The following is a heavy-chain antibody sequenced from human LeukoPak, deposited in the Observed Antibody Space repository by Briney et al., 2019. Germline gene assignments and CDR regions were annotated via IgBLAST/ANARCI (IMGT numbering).Heavy chain of an antibody. V-gene: IGHV3-21*01. D-gene: IGHD4-17*01. CDR3: AKDLTTVTTQGDY. J-gene: IGHJ4*02. CDR1: GFTFNNYN. CDR2: ITSSGTYI. Sequence: GGSLRLSCAASGFTFNNYNMNWVRQAPGKALEWVSSITSSGTYIFYADSVKGRFTISRDNAKNSLYLQMNSLGPEDTAVYYCAKDLTTVTTQGDYWGQGALVTVSS.